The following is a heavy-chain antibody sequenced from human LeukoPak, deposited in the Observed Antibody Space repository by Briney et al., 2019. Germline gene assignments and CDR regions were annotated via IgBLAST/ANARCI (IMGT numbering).Heavy chain of an antibody. CDR3: ARWESGYDLDNWFDP. CDR2: IDYSGTT. V-gene: IGHV4-39*02. J-gene: IGHJ5*02. Sequence: PSETLSLTCSVSGGSISSSSYFWAWIRQPPGKGLQWIGSIDYSGTTYDNPSVKSRVTISLDTSKNHFALKLTSVTAADTAVYYCARWESGYDLDNWFDPWGQGTLVTVSS. CDR1: GGSISSSSYF. D-gene: IGHD5-12*01.